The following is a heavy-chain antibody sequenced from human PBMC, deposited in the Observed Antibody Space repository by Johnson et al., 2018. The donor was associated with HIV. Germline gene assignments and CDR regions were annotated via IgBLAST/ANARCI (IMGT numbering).Heavy chain of an antibody. CDR2: IPYDANNK. D-gene: IGHD7-27*01. V-gene: IGHV3-30*02. Sequence: QVQLVESGGGLVQPGGSLRLSCAASGFTFSSYWMSWVRQAPGKGLEWVTSIPYDANNKYYADSVKGRFTISMDNSKNTLYLQMNSLRAEDTAVYYCARDLTNWGVGDAFDIWGQGTMVTVSS. J-gene: IGHJ3*02. CDR3: ARDLTNWGVGDAFDI. CDR1: GFTFSSYW.